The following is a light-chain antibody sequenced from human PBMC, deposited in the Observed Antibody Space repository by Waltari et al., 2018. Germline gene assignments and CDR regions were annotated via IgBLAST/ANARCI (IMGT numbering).Light chain of an antibody. J-gene: IGLJ3*02. CDR1: STDVAGYDP. Sequence: QSALPQPPSASGSPGQSITISCTGISTDVAGYDPVFWYQQHPGKAPNLLSYEVTKRPSGVPDRFSGSKSDNTASLAVSGLQAEDEADYYCSSYAGGSSLMFGGGTKLTVL. V-gene: IGLV2-8*01. CDR3: SSYAGGSSLM. CDR2: EVT.